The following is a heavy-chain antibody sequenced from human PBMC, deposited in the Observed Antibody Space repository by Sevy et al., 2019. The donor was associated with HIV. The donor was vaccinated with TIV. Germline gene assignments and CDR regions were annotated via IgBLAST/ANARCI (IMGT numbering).Heavy chain of an antibody. CDR2: IQYDGSNK. CDR3: VKEGGGGGGDH. D-gene: IGHD3-16*01. J-gene: IGHJ4*02. V-gene: IGHV3-30*02. CDR1: GFSFSSYG. Sequence: GGSLRLSCAASGFSFSSYGMHWVRQAPGKGLEWMSYIQYDGSNKDYAHSVKGRFTISRDNSKNTLYLQMNSLRVEDTVVFYCVKEGGGGGGDHWGQGTLVTVSS.